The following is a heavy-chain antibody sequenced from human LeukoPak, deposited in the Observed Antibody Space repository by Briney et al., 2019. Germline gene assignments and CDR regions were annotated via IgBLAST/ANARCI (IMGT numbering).Heavy chain of an antibody. CDR2: ISAYNGNT. J-gene: IGHJ6*02. V-gene: IGHV1-18*01. CDR3: ARDHGGWADTARGMDV. Sequence: GASVKVSCKASGYTFTSYGISWVRQAPGQGLEWMGWISAYNGNTNYAQKLQGRVTMTTDTSTSIAYMELRSLRSDDTAVYYCARDHGGWADTARGMDVWGQGTTVTVSS. CDR1: GYTFTSYG. D-gene: IGHD5-18*01.